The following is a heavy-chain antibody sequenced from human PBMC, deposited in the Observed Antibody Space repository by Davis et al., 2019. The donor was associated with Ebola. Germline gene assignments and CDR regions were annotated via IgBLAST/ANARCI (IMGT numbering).Heavy chain of an antibody. Sequence: GESLKISCRASGFTFSRFWMTWVRQAPGGGLEWVAGISVTGADIKYADSVRGRFSISRDDSKNTLYLQMDSLRAEDTAVYFCARDVRYNWNLKSIWDYWGQGSMVIVSS. CDR1: GFTFSRFW. CDR3: ARDVRYNWNLKSIWDY. J-gene: IGHJ4*02. V-gene: IGHV3-23*01. CDR2: ISVTGADI. D-gene: IGHD1-1*01.